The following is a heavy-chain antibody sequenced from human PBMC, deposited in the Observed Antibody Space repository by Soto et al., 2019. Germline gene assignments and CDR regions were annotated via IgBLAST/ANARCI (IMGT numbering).Heavy chain of an antibody. J-gene: IGHJ4*02. D-gene: IGHD2-21*01. CDR2: ISSSGSYI. V-gene: IGHV3-21*01. Sequence: PGGSLRLSCAASGFIFSSYSMNWVRQAPGKGLEWVPSISSSGSYIYYADSVKGRFTISRDNAKNSLYLQMNSLRAEDTAVYYCARDQSISPCFDYWGQGTLVTVSS. CDR3: ARDQSISPCFDY. CDR1: GFIFSSYS.